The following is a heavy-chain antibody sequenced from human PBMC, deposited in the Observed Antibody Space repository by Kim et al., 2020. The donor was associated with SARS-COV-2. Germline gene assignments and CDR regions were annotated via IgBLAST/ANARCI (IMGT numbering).Heavy chain of an antibody. D-gene: IGHD3-22*01. CDR3: ARDAWGDYDSSGYYANYFDY. Sequence: RFTIPRDNSKNTLYLQMNSLRAEDTAVYYCARDAWGDYDSSGYYANYFDYWGQGTLVTVSS. V-gene: IGHV3-30*07. J-gene: IGHJ4*02.